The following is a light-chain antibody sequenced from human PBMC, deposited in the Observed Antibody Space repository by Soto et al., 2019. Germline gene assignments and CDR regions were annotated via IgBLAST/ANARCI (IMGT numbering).Light chain of an antibody. CDR3: QQRNDWPIT. Sequence: EFVLTQSPATLSLSPGERATLSCRASQNIGTYLVWYQHKPGQTPRLLIYVASKRATDIPARFSGSGSGTDFTLTISRLEPEDFAVYFCQQRNDWPITFGQGTRLEIK. V-gene: IGKV3-11*01. CDR1: QNIGTY. CDR2: VAS. J-gene: IGKJ5*01.